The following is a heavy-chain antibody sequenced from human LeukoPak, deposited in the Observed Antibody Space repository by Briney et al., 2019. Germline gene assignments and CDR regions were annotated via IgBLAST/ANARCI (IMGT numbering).Heavy chain of an antibody. V-gene: IGHV4-34*01. CDR1: GASFSDYY. CDR3: ATSSHLGSYNWFDP. J-gene: IGHJ5*02. CDR2: IDHSGTT. Sequence: SETLSLTCAVYGASFSDYYWSWIRQPPGKGLEWIGGIDHSGTTKCNPSLRSRVTVSVDTSKNQFSLDLSSVTAADTAVYYCATSSHLGSYNWFDPWGQGTLVTVSS. D-gene: IGHD3-10*01.